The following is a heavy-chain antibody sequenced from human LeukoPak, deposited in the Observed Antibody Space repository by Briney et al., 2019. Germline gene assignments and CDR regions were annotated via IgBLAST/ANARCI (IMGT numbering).Heavy chain of an antibody. CDR3: ATDILTGYSRNYYYYMDV. J-gene: IGHJ6*03. Sequence: PGGSLRLSCAASGFIFGSYWMSWVRQAPGKGLEWVANIKQDGSENYYMDSVKGRFTISRDNAQNSLYLQMNSLRAEDTAVYYCATDILTGYSRNYYYYMDVWGKGTTVTVSS. CDR1: GFIFGSYW. CDR2: IKQDGSEN. D-gene: IGHD3-9*01. V-gene: IGHV3-7*01.